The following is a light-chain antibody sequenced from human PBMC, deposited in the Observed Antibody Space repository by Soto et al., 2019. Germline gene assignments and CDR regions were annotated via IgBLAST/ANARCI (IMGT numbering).Light chain of an antibody. CDR1: SGHNNYI. Sequence: SWAQSALGSSVKLTCTLSSGHNNYIIAWHQQQPGKAPRYLMKLEGSGGYNKGSGVPDRFSGSSSGAGRYLTISNLQSEDEADYYCETWDSYTRVFGGGTQLAVL. CDR2: LEGSGGY. J-gene: IGLJ3*02. V-gene: IGLV4-60*03. CDR3: ETWDSYTRV.